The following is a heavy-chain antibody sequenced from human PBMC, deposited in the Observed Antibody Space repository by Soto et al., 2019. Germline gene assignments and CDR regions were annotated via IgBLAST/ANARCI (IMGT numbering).Heavy chain of an antibody. J-gene: IGHJ4*01. Sequence: SETLSLTCTVAGGSISSYYWSWIRQPPGKGLEWIGYIYYSGSTNYNPSLKSRVTISVDTSKNQFSLKLSSVTAADTAVYYCASHPRKYYFDYWGHGTLVTVSS. CDR3: ASHPRKYYFDY. CDR2: IYYSGST. CDR1: GGSISSYY. V-gene: IGHV4-59*01.